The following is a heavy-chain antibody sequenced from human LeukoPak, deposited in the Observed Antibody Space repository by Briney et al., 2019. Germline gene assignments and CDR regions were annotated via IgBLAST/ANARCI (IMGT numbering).Heavy chain of an antibody. V-gene: IGHV1-2*02. J-gene: IGHJ4*02. CDR1: GYTFTGYY. D-gene: IGHD6-13*01. CDR3: ATGPYSSSWVPFDY. Sequence: VSVTVPCKASGYTFTGYYIHWLGQATGHGLEWMEWINPNSGGTHYAKKFQGRVTMTRDTSINTAYMELSRLRSDDTAVYYCATGPYSSSWVPFDYWGQGSLVTVSS. CDR2: INPNSGGT.